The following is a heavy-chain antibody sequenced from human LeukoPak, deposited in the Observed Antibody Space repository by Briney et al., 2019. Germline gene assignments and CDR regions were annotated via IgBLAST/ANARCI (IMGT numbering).Heavy chain of an antibody. J-gene: IGHJ3*02. V-gene: IGHV4-38-2*02. CDR1: GYSISSGYY. D-gene: IGHD3-22*01. Sequence: SETLSLTCTVSGYSISSGYYWGWIRQPPGKGLEWIGSIYHSGSTYYNPSLKSRVTISVDTSKNQFSLKLSSVTAADTAVYYCAREGRTYYYDREYAFDIWGQGTMVTVSS. CDR3: AREGRTYYYDREYAFDI. CDR2: IYHSGST.